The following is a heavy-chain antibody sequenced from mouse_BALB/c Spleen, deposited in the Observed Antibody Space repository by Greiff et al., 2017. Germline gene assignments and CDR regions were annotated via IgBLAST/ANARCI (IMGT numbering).Heavy chain of an antibody. CDR3: ARHRPTGTTGFAY. D-gene: IGHD4-1*02. CDR2: ISSGGSYT. V-gene: IGHV5-6*01. J-gene: IGHJ3*01. Sequence: EVKLMESGGDLVKPGGSLKLSCAASGFTFSSYGMSWVRQTPDKRLEWVATISSGGSYTYYPDSVKGRFTISRDNAKNTLYLQMSSLKSEDTAMYYCARHRPTGTTGFAYWGQGTLVTVSA. CDR1: GFTFSSYG.